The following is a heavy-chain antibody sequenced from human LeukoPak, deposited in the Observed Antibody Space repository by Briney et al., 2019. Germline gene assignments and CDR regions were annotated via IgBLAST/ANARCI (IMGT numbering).Heavy chain of an antibody. Sequence: SETLSLTCTVSGGSISSSSYYWGWIRQPPGKGLEWIGSIYYSGSTYYNPSLKSRVTISVDTSKNQFSLKLSSVTAADTAVYYCARPVLSYCSGGSCYFNWFDPWGQGTLVTVTS. CDR2: IYYSGST. J-gene: IGHJ5*02. CDR3: ARPVLSYCSGGSCYFNWFDP. D-gene: IGHD2-15*01. V-gene: IGHV4-39*01. CDR1: GGSISSSSYY.